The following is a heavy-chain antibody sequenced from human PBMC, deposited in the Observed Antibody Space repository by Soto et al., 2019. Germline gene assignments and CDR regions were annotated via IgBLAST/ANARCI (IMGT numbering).Heavy chain of an antibody. V-gene: IGHV1-8*01. CDR2: MNPNSGNT. Sequence: QVQLVQSGAEVKKPGASVKVSCKASGYTFTSYDINWVRQATGQGLEWMGWMNPNSGNTGYAQKFQGRVTMTRNTSISTAYMELSSLRSEDTAVYYCARASPFFYYYDSTYYYYGMDVWGQGTTVTVSS. CDR1: GYTFTSYD. D-gene: IGHD3-22*01. J-gene: IGHJ6*02. CDR3: ARASPFFYYYDSTYYYYGMDV.